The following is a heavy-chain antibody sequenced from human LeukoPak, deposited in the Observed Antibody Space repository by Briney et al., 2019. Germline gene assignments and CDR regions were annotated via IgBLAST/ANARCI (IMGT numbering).Heavy chain of an antibody. D-gene: IGHD3-3*01. Sequence: TSETLSLTCAVYGGSFSGYYWSWIRQPPGKGLEWIGEINHSGSTNYNPSLKSRVTISVDTSKNQFSLKLSSVTAADTAVYYCARASPENDFFDYWGQGTLVTVS. J-gene: IGHJ4*02. CDR2: INHSGST. CDR3: ARASPENDFFDY. CDR1: GGSFSGYY. V-gene: IGHV4-34*01.